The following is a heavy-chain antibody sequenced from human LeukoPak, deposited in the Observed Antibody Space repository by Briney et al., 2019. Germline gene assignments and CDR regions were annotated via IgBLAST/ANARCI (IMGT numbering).Heavy chain of an antibody. CDR3: ARVSSSWPLPFDY. J-gene: IGHJ4*02. CDR1: GDSVSSNSAA. D-gene: IGHD6-13*01. CDR2: TYYRSKWYN. V-gene: IGHV6-1*01. Sequence: SQTLSLTCATSGDSVSSNSAAWNWIRQSPSRDLGWLGRTYYRSKWYNDYAVSVKSRITINPDTSKNQFSLQLNSVTPEDTAVYYCARVSSSWPLPFDYWGQGTLVTVSS.